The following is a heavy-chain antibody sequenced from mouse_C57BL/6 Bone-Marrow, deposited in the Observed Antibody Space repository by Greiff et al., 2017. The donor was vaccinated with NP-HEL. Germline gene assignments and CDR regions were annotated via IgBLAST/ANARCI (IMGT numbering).Heavy chain of an antibody. CDR1: GFTFSDYG. V-gene: IGHV5-17*01. J-gene: IGHJ3*01. CDR3: ARGGLLRSLFAY. Sequence: EVKVVESGGGLVKPGGSLKLSCAASGFTFSDYGMHWVRQAPEKGLEWVAYISRGSSTIYYADTVKGRFTISSDNAKNTLFLQMTSLRSEDTAMYYCARGGLLRSLFAYWGQGTLVTVSA. CDR2: ISRGSSTI. D-gene: IGHD1-1*01.